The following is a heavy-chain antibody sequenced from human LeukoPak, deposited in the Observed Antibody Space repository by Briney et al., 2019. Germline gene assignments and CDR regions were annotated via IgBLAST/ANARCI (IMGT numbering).Heavy chain of an antibody. V-gene: IGHV1-2*02. CDR2: INPNSGGT. D-gene: IGHD3-22*01. Sequence: GASVKVSCKASGYTFTGYYMHWVRQAPGQGLEWMGWINPNSGGTNYAQKFQGRVTMTRNTSISTAYMELSSLRSEDTAVYYCARAVDYYDSSGLLLLYYYYMDVWGKGTTVTISS. CDR3: ARAVDYYDSSGLLLLYYYYMDV. J-gene: IGHJ6*03. CDR1: GYTFTGYY.